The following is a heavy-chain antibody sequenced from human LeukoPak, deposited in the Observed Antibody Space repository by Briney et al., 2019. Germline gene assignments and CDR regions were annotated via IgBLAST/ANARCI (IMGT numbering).Heavy chain of an antibody. Sequence: GGSLRLSCAASGFTFSTYSMNWVRQAPGKGLEWVSSISSSSNYIYYADSVKGRFTISRDNAKNSLYLQMNSLRAEDTAVYYCARVPGIVVVPADWGQGTLVTVSS. CDR2: ISSSSNYI. J-gene: IGHJ4*02. V-gene: IGHV3-21*01. CDR1: GFTFSTYS. CDR3: ARVPGIVVVPAD. D-gene: IGHD2-2*01.